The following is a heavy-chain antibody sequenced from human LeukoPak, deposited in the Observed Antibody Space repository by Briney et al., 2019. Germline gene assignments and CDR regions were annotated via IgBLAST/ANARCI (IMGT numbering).Heavy chain of an antibody. CDR3: ASGRQRGY. D-gene: IGHD6-25*01. CDR1: GFTFSNYW. V-gene: IGHV3-7*01. CDR2: IKEDGSEK. J-gene: IGHJ4*02. Sequence: GGSLSLSCAASGFTFSNYWMSWVRQAPGKGLEWVANIKEDGSEKYYVDSVKGRFTISRDNARNSLYLQMNSLRAEDTAVYSCASGRQRGYWGQGTLVTVSS.